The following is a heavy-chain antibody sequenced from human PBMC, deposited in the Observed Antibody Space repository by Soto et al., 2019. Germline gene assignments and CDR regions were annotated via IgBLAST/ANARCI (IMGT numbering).Heavy chain of an antibody. D-gene: IGHD5-12*01. V-gene: IGHV3-7*01. Sequence: PGGSLRLSCAASGNYWINWVRQAPGKGLEWVANIKQDGSETHYVDAVKGRFTISRDNAKNSVYLQMNSLRVEDTAVYYCVKDRGGYIGYDYRNFAMDVWGQGTTVTVSS. CDR3: VKDRGGYIGYDYRNFAMDV. CDR2: IKQDGSET. CDR1: GNYW. J-gene: IGHJ6*02.